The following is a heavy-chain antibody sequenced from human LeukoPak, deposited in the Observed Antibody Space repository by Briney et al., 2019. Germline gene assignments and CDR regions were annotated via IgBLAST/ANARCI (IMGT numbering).Heavy chain of an antibody. CDR3: ARELTTPSDWFDP. CDR1: GGSISSYY. V-gene: IGHV4-59*01. J-gene: IGHJ5*02. D-gene: IGHD3-22*01. Sequence: SETLSLTCTVSGGSISSYYWSWIRQPPGKGLEWIGYIYYSGSTNYNPSLKSRVTISVDTSKNQFSLKLSSVTAADTAVYYCARELTTPSDWFDPWGQGTLVTVSS. CDR2: IYYSGST.